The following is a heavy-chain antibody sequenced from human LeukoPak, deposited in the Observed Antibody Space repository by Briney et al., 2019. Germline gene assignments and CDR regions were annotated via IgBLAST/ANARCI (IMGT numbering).Heavy chain of an antibody. J-gene: IGHJ4*02. CDR1: GFTFSSYW. Sequence: EGSLRLSCAASGFTFSSYWMSWVRQAPGKGLEWVANIKQDGSEKYYVDSVKGRFTISRDNAKNSLYLQMNSLRAEDTAVYYCARDSGYDLADYWGQGTLVTVSS. CDR2: IKQDGSEK. V-gene: IGHV3-7*01. CDR3: ARDSGYDLADY. D-gene: IGHD5-12*01.